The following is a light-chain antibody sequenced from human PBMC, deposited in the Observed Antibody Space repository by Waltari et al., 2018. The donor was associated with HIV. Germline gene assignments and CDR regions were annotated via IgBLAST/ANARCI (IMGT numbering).Light chain of an antibody. CDR1: RMDFGSYNL. J-gene: IGLJ2*01. CDR3: SSYAGARGGV. CDR2: DVN. V-gene: IGLV2-23*02. Sequence: QSALTQPASVSESPRQSLTISCSGTRMDFGSYNLVSWYQQHPGKAPKLIIYDVNKPPSGVSNRFSGSKSGNTASLTISGLQAEDEADYYCSSYAGARGGVFGGGTKLTVL.